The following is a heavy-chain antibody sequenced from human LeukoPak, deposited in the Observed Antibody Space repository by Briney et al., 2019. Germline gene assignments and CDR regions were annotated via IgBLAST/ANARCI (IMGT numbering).Heavy chain of an antibody. CDR3: ARETYYYGSGSYSPDY. CDR2: IYYSGST. CDR1: GGSISSDY. J-gene: IGHJ4*02. V-gene: IGHV4-59*01. Sequence: SETLTLTCTVSGGSISSDYWSWIRQPPGRGLEWIGYIYYSGSTNYNPSLKSRVTISVDTSRNQFSLKLSSVTAADTAVYYCARETYYYGSGSYSPDYWGQGTLVTVSS. D-gene: IGHD3-10*01.